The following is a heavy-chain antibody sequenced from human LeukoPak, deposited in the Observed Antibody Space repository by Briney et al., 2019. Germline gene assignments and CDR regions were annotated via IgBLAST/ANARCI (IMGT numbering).Heavy chain of an antibody. CDR3: ARECSSTTCYTRSFDP. D-gene: IGHD2-2*02. Sequence: SETLSLTCTVSAGSIDVQYWSWIRQLPGKGLEWIGYIHSNGSTYYNPSLRSRATISGDTSKNQFSLSLSSVTAADTAVYYCARECSSTTCYTRSFDPWGQGTLVTVSS. CDR2: IHSNGST. V-gene: IGHV4-4*08. J-gene: IGHJ5*02. CDR1: AGSIDVQY.